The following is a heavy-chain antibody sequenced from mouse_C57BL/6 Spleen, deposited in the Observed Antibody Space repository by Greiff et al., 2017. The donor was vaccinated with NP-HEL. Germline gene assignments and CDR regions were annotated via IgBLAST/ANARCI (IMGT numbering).Heavy chain of an antibody. CDR1: GYTFTDHT. D-gene: IGHD4-1*01. J-gene: IGHJ2*01. Sequence: VMLVESDAELVKPGASVKISCKVSGYTFTDHTIHWMKQRPEQGLEWIGYIYPRDGSTKYNEKFKGKATLTADKSSSTAYMQLNSLTSEDSAVYFCASEEKLGYYFDYWGQGTTLTVSS. CDR2: IYPRDGST. V-gene: IGHV1-78*01. CDR3: ASEEKLGYYFDY.